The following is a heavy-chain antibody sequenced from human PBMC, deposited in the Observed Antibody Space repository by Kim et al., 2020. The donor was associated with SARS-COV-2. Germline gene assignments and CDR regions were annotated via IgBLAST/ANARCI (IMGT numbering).Heavy chain of an antibody. J-gene: IGHJ4*02. Sequence: SETLSLTCTVSGGSVRSGYYYWSWIRQPPGKGLEWIGYLYYNGNSKYNPSIKSRVTMSDDSSKSQFSLKLSAVTAAYTAIYYCARGYYDGIDQWGQGTL. CDR1: GGSVRSGYYY. CDR2: LYYNGNS. CDR3: ARGYYDGIDQ. V-gene: IGHV4-61*01. D-gene: IGHD3-22*01.